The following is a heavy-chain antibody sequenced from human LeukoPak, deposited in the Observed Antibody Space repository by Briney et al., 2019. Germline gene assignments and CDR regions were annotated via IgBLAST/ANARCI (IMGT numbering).Heavy chain of an antibody. CDR2: INSDGSST. D-gene: IGHD3-10*01. CDR1: GFSFSSYW. V-gene: IGHV3-74*01. Sequence: GGSLRLSCAASGFSFSSYWMHWVRHAPGKGLVWVSRINSDGSSTSYADSVKGRFTISRDNAKSTLYLQMNSLRAEDTAVYYCSRVRGGALDYWGQGTLVTVSS. CDR3: SRVRGGALDY. J-gene: IGHJ4*02.